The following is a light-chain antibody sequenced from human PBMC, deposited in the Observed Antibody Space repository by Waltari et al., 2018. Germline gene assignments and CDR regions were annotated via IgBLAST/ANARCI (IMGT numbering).Light chain of an antibody. CDR2: GAS. CDR1: QSVSRW. V-gene: IGKV3-20*01. CDR3: QKYVTLPAT. J-gene: IGKJ1*01. Sequence: QTLGTSPLSTGERASLSCRASQSVSRWLAWYQQKPGQPPRLLIYGASSRATGIPDRFSGSGSGTDFSLTISRLEPEDFAVYYCQKYVTLPATFGQGTKVEVK.